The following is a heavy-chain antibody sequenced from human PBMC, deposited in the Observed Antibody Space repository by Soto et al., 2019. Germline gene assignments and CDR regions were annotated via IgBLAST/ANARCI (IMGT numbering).Heavy chain of an antibody. J-gene: IGHJ6*02. Sequence: PGGSLRLSCAASGFTVGSNYMSWVRQSPGKGLEWVSVIYSEGTPYYADSVKGRFTISRENSNNTLYLHMNNLRAEDTAVYYCARSTYYDILTGSYYYYAMDVWDQGTTVTVSS. D-gene: IGHD3-9*01. V-gene: IGHV3-53*01. CDR1: GFTVGSNY. CDR3: ARSTYYDILTGSYYYYAMDV. CDR2: IYSEGTP.